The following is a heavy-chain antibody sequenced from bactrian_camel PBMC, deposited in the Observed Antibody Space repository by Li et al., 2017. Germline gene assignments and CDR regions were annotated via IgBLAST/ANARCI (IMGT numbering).Heavy chain of an antibody. V-gene: IGHV3S53*01. CDR1: GYTYNRNC. CDR2: IDFSGTT. J-gene: IGHJ4*01. Sequence: VQLVESGGGSVQAGGSLRLSCAASGYTYNRNCMAWFRQAPGKEREGLASIDFSGTTTYADSVKGRFTISKDNDKNTVYLQMNNLQIEDTATYYCAADLRTWIGCGWYQRTYNFWGQGTQVTVS. D-gene: IGHD5*01. CDR3: AADLRTWIGCGWYQRTYNF.